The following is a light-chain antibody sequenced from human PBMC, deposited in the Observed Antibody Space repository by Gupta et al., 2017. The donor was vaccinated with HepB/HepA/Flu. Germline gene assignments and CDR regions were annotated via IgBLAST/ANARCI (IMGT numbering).Light chain of an antibody. Sequence: DIQMTQSPSTLSASVGDRVTITCRASQNIRSWLAWYQQKPGKAPKVLIYKASSLESGVPSRFSGSGYGTEFTLTISSLQPDDFANYYCQQYNSYSTFGQGTKVEIK. CDR3: QQYNSYST. CDR1: QNIRSW. CDR2: KAS. J-gene: IGKJ1*01. V-gene: IGKV1-5*03.